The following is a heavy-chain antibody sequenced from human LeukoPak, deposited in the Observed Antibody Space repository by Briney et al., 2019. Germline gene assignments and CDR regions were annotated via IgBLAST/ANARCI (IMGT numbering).Heavy chain of an antibody. J-gene: IGHJ6*02. Sequence: GGSLRLSCAASGFTFSSYAMSWVRQAPGKGLEWVSAVSGSGGSTYYADSVKGRFTISRDNSKNTLYLQMNSLRAEDTAVYYCAKEDYGDYGEDYYYYGMDVWGQGTTVTVSS. CDR2: VSGSGGST. CDR3: AKEDYGDYGEDYYYYGMDV. CDR1: GFTFSSYA. D-gene: IGHD4-17*01. V-gene: IGHV3-23*01.